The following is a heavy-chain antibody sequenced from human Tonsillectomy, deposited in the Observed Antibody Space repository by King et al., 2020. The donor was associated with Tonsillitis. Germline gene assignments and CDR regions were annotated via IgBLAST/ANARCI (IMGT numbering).Heavy chain of an antibody. CDR2: ISWNSGTI. J-gene: IGHJ6*03. CDR3: AKGDLTGSRGYMDV. V-gene: IGHV3-9*01. CDR1: GFTFYDYV. D-gene: IGHD7-27*01. Sequence: VQLVESGGGLVQPGRSLRLSCAASGFTFYDYVMHWVRHVPGKGLEWVSAISWNSGTIGYADSVKGRFTISRDNAENSLYLQMNSLREEDTALYYCAKGDLTGSRGYMDVWGKGTTVTVSS.